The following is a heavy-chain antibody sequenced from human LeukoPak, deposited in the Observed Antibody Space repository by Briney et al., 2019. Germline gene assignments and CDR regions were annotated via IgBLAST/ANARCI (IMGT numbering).Heavy chain of an antibody. CDR2: INHSGST. CDR3: ARGAVRGVIPFFYYFDY. Sequence: SETLSLTCAVYGGSFSGYYWSWIRQPPGKGLEWIGEINHSGSTNYNPSLKSRVTISVDTSKNQFSLKLSSVTAADTAVYYCARGAVRGVIPFFYYFDYWGQGTLVTVSS. J-gene: IGHJ4*02. CDR1: GGSFSGYY. V-gene: IGHV4-34*01. D-gene: IGHD3-10*01.